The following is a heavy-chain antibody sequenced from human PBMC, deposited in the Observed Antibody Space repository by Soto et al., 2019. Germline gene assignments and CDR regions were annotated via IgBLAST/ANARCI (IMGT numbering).Heavy chain of an antibody. CDR1: GGTFNNYA. J-gene: IGHJ4*02. D-gene: IGHD6-19*01. CDR2: IIPIFGKA. Sequence: QVQLVQSGAEVKRPGSSVKVSCKASGGTFNNYALSWVRQAPGQGLAWMGGIIPIFGKANYAQKFQGRVTITADESTSTAYMELSILRSEDTAVYYCARGQPGIAVAGKFDYWGQGTLVTVSS. V-gene: IGHV1-69*01. CDR3: ARGQPGIAVAGKFDY.